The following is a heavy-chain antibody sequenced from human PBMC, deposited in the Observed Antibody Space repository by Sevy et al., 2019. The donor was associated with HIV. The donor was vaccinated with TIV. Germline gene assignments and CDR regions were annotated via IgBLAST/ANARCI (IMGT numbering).Heavy chain of an antibody. Sequence: SETLSLTCTVSGGSISSYYWSWIRQPPGKGLEWIGYIYYSGSTNYNPSLKSRVTISVNTSKNQFSLKLSSVTAADTAAYYCARIQTTYYYDSSGYYPPQGWFDPWGQGTLVTVSS. CDR3: ARIQTTYYYDSSGYYPPQGWFDP. V-gene: IGHV4-59*01. D-gene: IGHD3-22*01. J-gene: IGHJ5*02. CDR1: GGSISSYY. CDR2: IYYSGST.